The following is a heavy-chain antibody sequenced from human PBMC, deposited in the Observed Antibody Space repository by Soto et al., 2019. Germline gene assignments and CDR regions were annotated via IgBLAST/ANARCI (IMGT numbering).Heavy chain of an antibody. CDR1: GFSLSDYA. CDR2: VSDDESNK. Sequence: QVQLVESGGGVVQPGGSLRLSCAASGFSLSDYAMHWVRQAPGKGLEWVASVSDDESNKYYTESVKGLFSISRDTSKNTLSLQMDTLRPDDTALYYCARDCPLPYTSGWDFVMLDQRGQGTLVTVS. CDR3: ARDCPLPYTSGWDFVMLDQ. D-gene: IGHD6-19*01. V-gene: IGHV3-30-3*01. J-gene: IGHJ4*02.